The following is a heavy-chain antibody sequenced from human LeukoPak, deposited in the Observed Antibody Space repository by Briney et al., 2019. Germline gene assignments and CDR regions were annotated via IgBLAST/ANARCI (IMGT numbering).Heavy chain of an antibody. J-gene: IGHJ5*02. V-gene: IGHV2-70*11. D-gene: IGHD1-1*01. CDR2: IDWDDDK. Sequence: ESGLTLVKPTQTLTLTCTFSGFSLSTSEMCVSWIRQPPGKALEWLARIDWDDDKYYNTSLKTRLTISKDTSKNQVVLTMTNVDPVDTATYFCARIRNNWNLNWFDPWGQGTLVTVSS. CDR1: GFSLSTSEMC. CDR3: ARIRNNWNLNWFDP.